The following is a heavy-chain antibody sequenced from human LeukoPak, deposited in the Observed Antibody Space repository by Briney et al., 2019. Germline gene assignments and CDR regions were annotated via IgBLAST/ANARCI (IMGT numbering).Heavy chain of an antibody. D-gene: IGHD1-26*01. V-gene: IGHV3-23*01. CDR2: ISASIGYT. CDR3: AKDYSGSYYNFDY. J-gene: IGHJ4*02. CDR1: GFTFSNFA. Sequence: GGSLRLSCAASGFTFSNFAMSWVRQAPGKGLEWDSTISASIGYTYYADSVKGRFTISRDNSKNTLYLQMNSLRAEDTAVYYCAKDYSGSYYNFDYWGQGTLVTVSS.